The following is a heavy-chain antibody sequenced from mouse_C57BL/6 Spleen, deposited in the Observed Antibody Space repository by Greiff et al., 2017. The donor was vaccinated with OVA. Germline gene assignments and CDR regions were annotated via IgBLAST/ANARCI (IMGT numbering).Heavy chain of an antibody. CDR1: GYTFTSYT. CDR2: INPSSGYT. Sequence: VKLMESGAELARPGASVKMSCKASGYTFTSYTMHWVKQRPGQGLEWIGYINPSSGYTKYNQKFKDKATLTADKSSSTAYMQLSSLTSEDSAVYYCARGDDGYYVWYFDYWGQGTTLTVSS. J-gene: IGHJ2*01. D-gene: IGHD2-3*01. V-gene: IGHV1-4*01. CDR3: ARGDDGYYVWYFDY.